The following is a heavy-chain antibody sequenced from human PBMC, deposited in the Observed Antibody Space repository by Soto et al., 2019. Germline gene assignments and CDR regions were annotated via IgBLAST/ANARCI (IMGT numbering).Heavy chain of an antibody. CDR3: AREHYGNSAWFDP. D-gene: IGHD3-10*01. V-gene: IGHV1-8*01. J-gene: IGHJ5*02. Sequence: QVQLVQSGAQVKKPGASVKVSCKASGYTFPSYDINWVRQATGQGLEWTGWMNPNSGNTGYAQKFQGRVTMTRNTSISTTYMELSSLRSEDTAVYYCAREHYGNSAWFDPWGQGTLVTVSS. CDR1: GYTFPSYD. CDR2: MNPNSGNT.